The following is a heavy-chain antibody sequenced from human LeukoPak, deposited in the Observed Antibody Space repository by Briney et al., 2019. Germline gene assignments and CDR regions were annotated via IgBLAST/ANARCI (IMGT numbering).Heavy chain of an antibody. CDR1: GYTFTSYD. D-gene: IGHD2-21*02. Sequence: GASVKVSCKASGYTFTSYDINWVRQATGQGLEWMGWMNPNSGNTGYAQKFQGRVTMTRNTSISTAYMELSSLRSDDTAVYYCARDRVYCGGDCPEVGYYYYGMDVWGQGTTVTVSS. CDR2: MNPNSGNT. V-gene: IGHV1-8*01. CDR3: ARDRVYCGGDCPEVGYYYYGMDV. J-gene: IGHJ6*02.